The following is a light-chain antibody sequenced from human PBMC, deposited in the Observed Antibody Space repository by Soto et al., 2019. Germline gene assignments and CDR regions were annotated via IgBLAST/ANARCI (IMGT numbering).Light chain of an antibody. CDR3: CSFTNSGTFV. CDR1: SSDVGSRDF. J-gene: IGLJ1*01. V-gene: IGLV2-23*02. CDR2: EVS. Sequence: QSALTQPASVSGSPGQSITISCTGTSSDVGSRDFVSWYQQHPGKVPKLVMYEVSKRPSGVSNRFSGSKSGNTAPLTISGLQAEDEADYYCCSFTNSGTFVFGTGTKVTVL.